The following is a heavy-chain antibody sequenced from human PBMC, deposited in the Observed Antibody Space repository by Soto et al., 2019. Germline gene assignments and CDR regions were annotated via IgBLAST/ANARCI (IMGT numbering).Heavy chain of an antibody. CDR1: GFRFSNHG. J-gene: IGHJ4*02. V-gene: IGHV3-33*01. Sequence: QVQLVESGGGVFKPGRSLRLSCAASGFRFSNHGMHWVRQAPGKGLEWVAVIWSDGNNRYYADSVKGRFTISRDNSKNTVYLQMNSLRAEDTAVYYCVRGDNWNDEASDYWGQGTLVTVSS. CDR3: VRGDNWNDEASDY. D-gene: IGHD1-1*01. CDR2: IWSDGNNR.